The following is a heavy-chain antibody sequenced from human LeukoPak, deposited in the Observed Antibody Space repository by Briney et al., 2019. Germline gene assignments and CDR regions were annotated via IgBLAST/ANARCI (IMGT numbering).Heavy chain of an antibody. Sequence: PGGSLGLSCAASGFTFSSYDMHWVRQAPGKGLEWVSGINWNGGSTGYADSVKGRFTISRDNAKNSLYLQMNSLRAEDTALYYCARGRIIRGYFDYWGQGTLVTVSS. D-gene: IGHD2/OR15-2a*01. CDR1: GFTFSSYD. CDR2: INWNGGST. V-gene: IGHV3-20*04. CDR3: ARGRIIRGYFDY. J-gene: IGHJ4*02.